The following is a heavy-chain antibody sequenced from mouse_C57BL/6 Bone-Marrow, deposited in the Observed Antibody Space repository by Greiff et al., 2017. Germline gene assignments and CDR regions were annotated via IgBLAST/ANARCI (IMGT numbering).Heavy chain of an antibody. CDR3: TRALFYYGTNY. J-gene: IGHJ2*01. D-gene: IGHD1-1*01. CDR1: GFNIKDYY. Sequence: VQLKQSGAELVKPGASVKLSCTASGFNIKDYYIHWVKQRSEQGLEWIGRIDPEGGETKYAAKFQDKATITADTSSNTVYLQLSSLTSEDTAVYSCTRALFYYGTNYGGQGTTLTVSS. V-gene: IGHV14-2*01. CDR2: IDPEGGET.